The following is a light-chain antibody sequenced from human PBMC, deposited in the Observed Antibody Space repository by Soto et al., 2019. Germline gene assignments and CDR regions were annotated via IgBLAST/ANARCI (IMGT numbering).Light chain of an antibody. Sequence: DIQMTQSPSSLSASVGDRVTITCRASQSISSYLNWYQQKPGKAPKLLIYAASSLQSGVPSRFSGSGSGTDFTLNISSLQPEDFATYYCQQSYSTPRLTFGQGTKLEIK. V-gene: IGKV1-39*01. J-gene: IGKJ2*01. CDR3: QQSYSTPRLT. CDR1: QSISSY. CDR2: AAS.